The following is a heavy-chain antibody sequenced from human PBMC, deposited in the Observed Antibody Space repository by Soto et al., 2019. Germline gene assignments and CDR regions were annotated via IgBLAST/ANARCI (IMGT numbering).Heavy chain of an antibody. CDR1: GYTFTGYY. V-gene: IGHV1-2*04. J-gene: IGHJ6*02. CDR2: INPNSGGT. Sequence: ASVKVSGKASGYTFTGYYMHWVRQAPGQGLEWMGWINPNSGGTNYAQKFQGWVTMTRDTSISTAYMELSRLRSDDTAVYYCARGVDTAMVQYYYYGMDVWGQGTTVTVSS. D-gene: IGHD5-18*01. CDR3: ARGVDTAMVQYYYYGMDV.